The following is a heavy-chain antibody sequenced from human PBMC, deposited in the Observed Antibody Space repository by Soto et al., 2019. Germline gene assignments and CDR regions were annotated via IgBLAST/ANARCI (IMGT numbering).Heavy chain of an antibody. CDR2: INAGNGNT. J-gene: IGHJ4*02. D-gene: IGHD3-3*01. CDR3: ARTRGLLSPFDY. Sequence: ASVKVSCKVSGYTFTSYAMHWVRQAPGQRLEWMGWINAGNGNTKYSQKFQGRVTITRDTSASTAYMELSSLRSEDTAVYYCARTRGLLSPFDYWGQGTLVTVSS. V-gene: IGHV1-3*01. CDR1: GYTFTSYA.